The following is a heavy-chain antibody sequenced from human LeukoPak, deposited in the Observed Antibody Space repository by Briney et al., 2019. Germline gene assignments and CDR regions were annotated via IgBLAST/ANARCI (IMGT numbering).Heavy chain of an antibody. CDR1: GGTFSSYA. V-gene: IGHV1-2*02. CDR3: ARDIAAAAYYYYMDV. Sequence: GASVKVSCKASGGTFSSYAISWVRQAPGQGLEWMGWINPNSGGTNYAQKFQGRVTMTRDTSISTAYMELSRLRSDDTAVYYCARDIAAAAYYYYMDVWGKGTTVAVSS. CDR2: INPNSGGT. D-gene: IGHD6-13*01. J-gene: IGHJ6*03.